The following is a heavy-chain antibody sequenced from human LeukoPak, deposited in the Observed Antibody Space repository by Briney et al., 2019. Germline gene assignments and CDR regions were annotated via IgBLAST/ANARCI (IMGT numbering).Heavy chain of an antibody. V-gene: IGHV3-74*01. D-gene: IGHD2-2*01. CDR1: GFTFSSYW. CDR3: ARVLGGYCSSTTCTLDY. J-gene: IGHJ4*02. CDR2: INNDGSST. Sequence: GGSLRLSCAASGFTFSSYWMHWVRQAPGKGLVWVSRINNDGSSTNYVDSVKGRFTISRDNAKNTLYLQMNSLRAEDTAVYYCARVLGGYCSSTTCTLDYWGQGTLVTVSS.